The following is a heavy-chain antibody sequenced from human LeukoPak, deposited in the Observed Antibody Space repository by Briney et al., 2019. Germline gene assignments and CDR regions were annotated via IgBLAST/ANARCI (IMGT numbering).Heavy chain of an antibody. CDR2: INPSTGST. D-gene: IGHD1-26*01. Sequence: ASVKVSCKASVYTFTSHSVHWVRQPPGQGLEWMGIINPSTGSTTYAQNLQGRVSMTRDTSTSTVYMELSSLTSEDTAVYYCARALEGGSYTVDSWGQGTLVIASS. J-gene: IGHJ4*02. CDR3: ARALEGGSYTVDS. V-gene: IGHV1-46*01. CDR1: VYTFTSHS.